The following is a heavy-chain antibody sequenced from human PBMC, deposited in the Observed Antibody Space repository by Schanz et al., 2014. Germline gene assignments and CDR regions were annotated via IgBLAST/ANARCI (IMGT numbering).Heavy chain of an antibody. J-gene: IGHJ4*02. CDR1: TFTFDHYA. CDR2: VSSRSDEI. Sequence: EVQLMESGGGLVQPGGSLRLSCTASTFTFDHYAMTWVRQAPGKGLEWVAAVSSRSDEIKYADSVRGRFTISRDNAKNSLYLQMTSLRAEDTAVYYCARGGFGEVSYFDYWGQGTLVTVSS. D-gene: IGHD3-10*01. V-gene: IGHV3-21*06. CDR3: ARGGFGEVSYFDY.